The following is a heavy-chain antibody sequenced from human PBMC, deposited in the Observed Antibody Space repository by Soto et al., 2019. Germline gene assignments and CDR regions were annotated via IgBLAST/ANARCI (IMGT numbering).Heavy chain of an antibody. CDR1: GFTFRSYV. CDR3: ARWGTTGGLDV. Sequence: QVQLVESGGVVVQPGTSLRVSCVGSGFTFRSYVIHWVRQAPGKGLEWVALTSYDGSDKYYGDSVRGGFTISRDNSRNTGELQMDSLRLEDTALYYCARWGTTGGLDVWGQGTLVYVSS. V-gene: IGHV3-30*19. D-gene: IGHD3-16*01. CDR2: TSYDGSDK. J-gene: IGHJ1*01.